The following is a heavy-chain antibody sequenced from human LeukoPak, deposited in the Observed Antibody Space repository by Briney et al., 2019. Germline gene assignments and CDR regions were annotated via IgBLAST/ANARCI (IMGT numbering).Heavy chain of an antibody. J-gene: IGHJ6*03. Sequence: AETLSLTCTGSGGSISTYYWSWIRQPPGKGLEWIGCIYYSGSTNYNPSLKSRVTISVDTSKNQFSLNLSSVTAADTAVYYCARVNYYDSSGYYRGGYYYYYYMDVWGKGTTVTISS. CDR3: ARVNYYDSSGYYRGGYYYYYYMDV. CDR2: IYYSGST. V-gene: IGHV4-59*01. D-gene: IGHD3-22*01. CDR1: GGSISTYY.